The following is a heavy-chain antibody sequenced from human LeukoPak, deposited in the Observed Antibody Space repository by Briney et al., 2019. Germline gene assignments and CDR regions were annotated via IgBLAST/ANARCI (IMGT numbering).Heavy chain of an antibody. CDR1: GGSISSGSYY. Sequence: PSETLSLTCTVSGGSISSGSYYWSWIRQPAGKGLEWIGRIYTSGSTNYNPSLKSRVTISVDTSKNQFSLKLSSVTAADTAVYYCARDGRYFNWPHGDLWGQGTLVTVSS. V-gene: IGHV4-61*02. J-gene: IGHJ5*02. CDR2: IYTSGST. CDR3: ARDGRYFNWPHGDL. D-gene: IGHD3-9*01.